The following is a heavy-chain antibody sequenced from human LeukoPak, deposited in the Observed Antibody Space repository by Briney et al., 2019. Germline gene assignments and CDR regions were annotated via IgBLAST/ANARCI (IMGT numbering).Heavy chain of an antibody. Sequence: GGSLRLSCAASGFTFSSYELDWVRQAPGKGLEWVSYISDVGTTQHYADSVKGRFTISRDNVKNSVFLQMKSLTAEDTAVYYCARDRSKVTAYDDALDMWGQGTMVIVSS. V-gene: IGHV3-48*03. J-gene: IGHJ3*02. CDR1: GFTFSSYE. D-gene: IGHD2-21*02. CDR2: ISDVGTTQ. CDR3: ARDRSKVTAYDDALDM.